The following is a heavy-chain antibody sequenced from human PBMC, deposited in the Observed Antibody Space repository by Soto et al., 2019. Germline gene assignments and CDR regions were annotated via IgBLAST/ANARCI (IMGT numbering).Heavy chain of an antibody. J-gene: IGHJ4*02. CDR1: GFTFSSYW. D-gene: IGHD3-10*01. CDR3: SRDFPPSTGSCPALDY. Sequence: GGSLRLSCAASGFTFSSYWMSWVRQAPGKGLEWVANIKQDGSEEYYVDSVKGRFTISRDNAKNSLYLQMNSLSAEDTAVYYCSRDFPPSTGSCPALDYWGQGTLGTVSS. V-gene: IGHV3-7*01. CDR2: IKQDGSEE.